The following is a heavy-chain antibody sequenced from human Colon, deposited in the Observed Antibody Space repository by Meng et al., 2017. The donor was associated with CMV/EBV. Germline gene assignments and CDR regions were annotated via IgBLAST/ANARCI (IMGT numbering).Heavy chain of an antibody. J-gene: IGHJ4*02. V-gene: IGHV3-23*01. CDR1: GFSFSSYD. D-gene: IGHD6-25*01. CDR3: DGSDF. CDR2: ISGSGGST. Sequence: GESLKISCAASGFSFSSYDMSWARQAPGKGLEWVSTISGSGGSTYYADSLKGRLTISRDNSKNTLYLQMNRLTAEDTALYYCDGSDFWGQGTLVTVSS.